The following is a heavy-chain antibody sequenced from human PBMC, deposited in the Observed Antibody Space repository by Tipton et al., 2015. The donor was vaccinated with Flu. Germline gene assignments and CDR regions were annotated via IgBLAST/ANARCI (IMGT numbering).Heavy chain of an antibody. D-gene: IGHD7-27*01. CDR3: ATLTGDDY. V-gene: IGHV3-48*03. Sequence: SLRLSCAASGFTFSSYEMNWVRQAPGKGLEWVSYIRSSGTTVYYADSVKGRFTISRDNTKKSLYLQLNSLRAEDTAIYYCATLTGDDYWGQGILVTVSS. CDR2: IRSSGTTV. J-gene: IGHJ4*02. CDR1: GFTFSSYE.